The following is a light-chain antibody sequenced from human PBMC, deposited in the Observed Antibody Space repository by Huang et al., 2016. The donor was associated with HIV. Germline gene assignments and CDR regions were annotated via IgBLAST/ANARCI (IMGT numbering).Light chain of an antibody. CDR1: PSVNSN. Sequence: EIVMTQSPATLSVSPGERATLSCRASPSVNSNLAWYQQKPGQAPRLFIYGASTRATGIPARFSGSGSGTEFTLTISSLQSEDCAVYYCQHYNDWPPWTFGQGTKVEIK. V-gene: IGKV3-15*01. CDR2: GAS. CDR3: QHYNDWPPWT. J-gene: IGKJ1*01.